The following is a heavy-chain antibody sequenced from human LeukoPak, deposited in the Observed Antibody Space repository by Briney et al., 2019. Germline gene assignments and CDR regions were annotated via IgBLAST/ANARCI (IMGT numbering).Heavy chain of an antibody. CDR1: GYTFTGYY. CDR3: ARGRGITMVRGVIKLGY. Sequence: ASVKVSCKASGYTFTGYYMHWVRQAPGQGLEWMGWINPNSGGTNYAQKFQGRVTMTRDTSISTAYMELSRLRSDDTAVYYCARGRGITMVRGVIKLGYWGQGTLVTVSS. J-gene: IGHJ4*02. CDR2: INPNSGGT. V-gene: IGHV1-2*02. D-gene: IGHD3-10*01.